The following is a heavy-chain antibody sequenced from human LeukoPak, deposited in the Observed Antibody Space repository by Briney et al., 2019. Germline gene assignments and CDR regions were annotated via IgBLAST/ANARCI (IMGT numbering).Heavy chain of an antibody. Sequence: ASVKVSCKASGYTFTNYDINWVRQATGQGLEWMGYMNPNSGNTGYAQKFQGRVTITKDTSISTAYMELSSLRSEDTAVYYCGREGFDYWGPGTLVTVSS. CDR2: MNPNSGNT. CDR3: GREGFDY. V-gene: IGHV1-8*03. CDR1: GYTFTNYD. J-gene: IGHJ4*02.